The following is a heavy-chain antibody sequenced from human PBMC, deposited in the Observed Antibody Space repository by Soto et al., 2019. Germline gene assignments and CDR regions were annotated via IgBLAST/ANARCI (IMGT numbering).Heavy chain of an antibody. CDR2: ISGSGSTT. J-gene: IGHJ6*02. CDR1: GFSFNNHA. Sequence: PGGSLRLSCAASGFSFNNHAMTWVRQAPGKGLEWVSGISGSGSTTHYADSVKGRFTISRDNSKNTLYLQMNSLRAEDTAVYYCAKLKVPYYYYYGMDVWGQGTTVTVSS. CDR3: AKLKVPYYYYYGMDV. V-gene: IGHV3-23*01.